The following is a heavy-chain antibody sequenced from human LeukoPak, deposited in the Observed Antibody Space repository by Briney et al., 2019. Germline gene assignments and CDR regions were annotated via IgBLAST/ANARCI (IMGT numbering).Heavy chain of an antibody. CDR3: AAMVRGDNFDY. V-gene: IGHV4-59*01. CDR1: GGSISSYY. D-gene: IGHD3-10*01. J-gene: IGHJ4*02. CDR2: IYNSGST. Sequence: SETLSLTCTVSGGSISSYYWSWIRQPPGKGLEWIGYIYNSGSTSYTPSLKSRVTISVDTSKKQFFLKLTSVTAADTAVYYCAAMVRGDNFDYWGQGTLVTVSS.